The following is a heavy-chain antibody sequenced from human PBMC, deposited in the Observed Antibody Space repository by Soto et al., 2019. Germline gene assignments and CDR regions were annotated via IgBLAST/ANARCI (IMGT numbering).Heavy chain of an antibody. J-gene: IGHJ4*02. D-gene: IGHD6-6*01. CDR1: GRSFSAYY. CDR3: ARSSRFDY. Sequence: SEPLYLTCAVYGRSFSAYYGSWIRQPPGKGLEWIGEINHSGSTNYNPSLKSRVTISVDTSKNQFSLKLSSVTAADTAVYYCARSSRFDYWGQGTLVTVS. CDR2: INHSGST. V-gene: IGHV4-34*01.